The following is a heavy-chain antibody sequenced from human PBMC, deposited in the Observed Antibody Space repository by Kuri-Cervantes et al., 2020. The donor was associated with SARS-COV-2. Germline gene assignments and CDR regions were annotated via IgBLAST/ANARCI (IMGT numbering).Heavy chain of an antibody. CDR1: GFTFSSYA. Sequence: GESLKISCAASGFTFSSYAMHWVRQAPGKGLEWVAVISYDGSNKYYADSVKGRFTISRDNSKNTLYLQMNSLRAEDTAVYYCARGTDIYDFWSGYPTEYYYYALDVWGQGTTVTVSS. CDR3: ARGTDIYDFWSGYPTEYYYYALDV. CDR2: ISYDGSNK. D-gene: IGHD3-3*01. V-gene: IGHV3-30-3*01. J-gene: IGHJ6*02.